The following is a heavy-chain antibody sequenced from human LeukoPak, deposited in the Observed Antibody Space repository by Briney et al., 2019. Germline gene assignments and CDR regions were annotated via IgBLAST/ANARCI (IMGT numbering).Heavy chain of an antibody. D-gene: IGHD6-13*01. CDR1: GGSISSYQ. V-gene: IGHV4-59*08. CDR2: IYYSGST. J-gene: IGHJ6*02. Sequence: SETLSLTCTVSGGSISSYQWSWIRQPPGKGLEWIGYIYYSGSTNYNPSLKSRVTMSVDTSQNQFSLKLSSVTAADTAVYYCARLPLAAAGRGYYYYYGMDVWGQGTTVTVSS. CDR3: ARLPLAAAGRGYYYYYGMDV.